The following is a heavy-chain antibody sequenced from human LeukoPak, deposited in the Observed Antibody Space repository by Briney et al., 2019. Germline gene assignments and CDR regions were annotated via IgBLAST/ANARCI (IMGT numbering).Heavy chain of an antibody. CDR3: ARRSGRDFGSGSYFDY. Sequence: ASVKVSCKVSGYTLTELSMHWVRQAPGKGLEWMGGFDPEDGETIYAQKFQGRVAMTEDTSTDTAYMELSSLRSEDTAIYYCARRSGRDFGSGSYFDYWGQGTLVTVSS. CDR1: GYTLTELS. D-gene: IGHD3-10*01. J-gene: IGHJ4*02. V-gene: IGHV1-24*01. CDR2: FDPEDGET.